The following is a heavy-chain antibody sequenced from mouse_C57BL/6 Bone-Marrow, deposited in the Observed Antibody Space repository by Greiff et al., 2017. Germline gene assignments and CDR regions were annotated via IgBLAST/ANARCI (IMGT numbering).Heavy chain of an antibody. J-gene: IGHJ4*01. V-gene: IGHV5-4*01. CDR2: ISDGGSYT. CDR1: GFTFSSYA. CDR3: ARDPGAMDY. Sequence: EVQLQESGGGLVKPGGSLKLSCAASGFTFSSYAMSWVRQTPEKRLEWVATISDGGSYTYYPDNVTGRFTISRDNAKNNLYLQMSHLKSEDTARYYCARDPGAMDYWGQGTSVTVAS.